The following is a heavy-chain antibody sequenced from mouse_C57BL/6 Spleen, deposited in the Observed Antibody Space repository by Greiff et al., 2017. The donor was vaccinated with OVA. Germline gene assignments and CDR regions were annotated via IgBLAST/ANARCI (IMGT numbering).Heavy chain of an antibody. V-gene: IGHV10-1*01. CDR2: IRSKSNNYAT. J-gene: IGHJ2*01. CDR3: VRQGLHYGSLDY. CDR1: GFSFNTYA. D-gene: IGHD1-1*01. Sequence: VQLKESGGGLVQPKGSLKLSCAASGFSFNTYAMNWVRQAPGKGLEWVARIRSKSNNYATYYADSVKDRFTISRDDSESMLYLQMNNLKTEDTAMYYCVRQGLHYGSLDYWGQGTTLTVSS.